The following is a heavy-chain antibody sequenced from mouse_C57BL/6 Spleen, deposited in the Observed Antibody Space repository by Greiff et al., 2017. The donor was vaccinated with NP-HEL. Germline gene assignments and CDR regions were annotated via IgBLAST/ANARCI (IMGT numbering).Heavy chain of an antibody. V-gene: IGHV1-69*01. D-gene: IGHD2-5*01. CDR3: ARLSNSYAMDY. CDR2: IDPSDSYT. CDR1: GYTFTSYW. J-gene: IGHJ4*01. Sequence: VQLQQSGAELVMPGASVKLSCKASGYTFTSYWMHWVKQRPGQGLEWIGEIDPSDSYTNYNQKFKCKSTLTVDKSSSTAYMQLSSLTSEDSAVYYCARLSNSYAMDYWGQGTSVTVSS.